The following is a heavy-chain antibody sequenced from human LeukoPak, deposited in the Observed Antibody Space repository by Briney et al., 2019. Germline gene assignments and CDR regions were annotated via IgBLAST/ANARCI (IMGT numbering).Heavy chain of an antibody. CDR1: GGSFSGYY. CDR3: ASSLYDNGGYYYSDY. Sequence: SETLSLTCAVYGGSFSGYYWNWFRQSPGRGLEWSGEINHSGSTNYNPSLESRVTVSVDTSKNQFSLKLSSVTAADTAVYYCASSLYDNGGYYYSDYWGQGTLVTVSS. D-gene: IGHD3-22*01. CDR2: INHSGST. J-gene: IGHJ4*02. V-gene: IGHV4-34*01.